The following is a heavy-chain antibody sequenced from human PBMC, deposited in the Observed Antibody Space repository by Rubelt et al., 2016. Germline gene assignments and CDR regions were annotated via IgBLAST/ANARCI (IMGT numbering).Heavy chain of an antibody. D-gene: IGHD6-19*01. Sequence: VQLVESGGGLVQPGGSLRLSCAASGFTFSDYAMSWVRLAPGKGLEWVSIVNPRGDTAYYADSVKGRFTISRDKSKNTLYLQMNSLRAEDTAVYYCAKGEQWFSSNWFGPWGQGTLVSVSS. CDR1: GFTFSDYA. J-gene: IGHJ5*02. V-gene: IGHV3-23*04. CDR3: AKGEQWFSSNWFGP. CDR2: VNPRGDTA.